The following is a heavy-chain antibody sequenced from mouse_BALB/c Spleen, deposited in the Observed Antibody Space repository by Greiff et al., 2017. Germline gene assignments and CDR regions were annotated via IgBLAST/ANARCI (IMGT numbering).Heavy chain of an antibody. D-gene: IGHD4-1*01. CDR3: ARVTGSYWYFDV. Sequence: EVKVEESGGGLVQPGGSRKLSCAASGFTFSDYGMAWVRQAPGKGPEWVAFISNLAYSIYYADTVTGRFTISRENAKNTLYLEMSSLRSEDTAMYYCARVTGSYWYFDVWGAGTTVTVSS. CDR2: ISNLAYSI. CDR1: GFTFSDYG. V-gene: IGHV5-15*02. J-gene: IGHJ1*01.